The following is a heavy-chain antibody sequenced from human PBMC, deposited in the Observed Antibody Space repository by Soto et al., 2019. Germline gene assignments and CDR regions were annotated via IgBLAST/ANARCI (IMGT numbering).Heavy chain of an antibody. CDR2: IYPGDSDT. D-gene: IGHD3-10*01. CDR1: GYSFTTYW. CDR3: ARHSTSAPKDY. Sequence: GESLKISCKGSGYSFTTYWIAWVRQMPGKGLEWVGIIYPGDSDTRYSPSFEGHVTISVDKSISTAFLQWNSLKASDNAIYYCARHSTSAPKDYWGQGTLITVSS. V-gene: IGHV5-51*01. J-gene: IGHJ4*01.